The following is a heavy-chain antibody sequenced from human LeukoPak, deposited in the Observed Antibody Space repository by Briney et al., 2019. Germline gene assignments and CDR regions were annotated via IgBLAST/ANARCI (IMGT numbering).Heavy chain of an antibody. D-gene: IGHD3-22*01. CDR1: GFTFSSYS. Sequence: GGSLRLPCAASGFTFSSYSMNWVRQAPGKGLEWVSYISSSSSTIYYADSVKGRFTISRDNAKNSLYLQMNSLRAEDTAVYYCAREEMPTYYYDSSGYSHWGQGTLVTVSS. CDR3: AREEMPTYYYDSSGYSH. V-gene: IGHV3-48*04. J-gene: IGHJ4*02. CDR2: ISSSSSTI.